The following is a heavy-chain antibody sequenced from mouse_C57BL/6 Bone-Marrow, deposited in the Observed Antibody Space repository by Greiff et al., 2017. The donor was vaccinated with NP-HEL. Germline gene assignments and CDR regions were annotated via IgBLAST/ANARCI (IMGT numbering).Heavy chain of an antibody. CDR2: ISYDGSN. CDR3: AREVITTVVEGYYYAMDY. J-gene: IGHJ4*01. D-gene: IGHD1-1*01. Sequence: EVKLQESGPGLVKPSQSLSLTCSVTGYSITSGYYWNWIRQFPGNKLEWMGYISYDGSNNYNPSLKNRISITRDTSKNQFFLKLNSVTTEDTATYYCAREVITTVVEGYYYAMDYWGQGTSVTVSS. V-gene: IGHV3-6*01. CDR1: GYSITSGYY.